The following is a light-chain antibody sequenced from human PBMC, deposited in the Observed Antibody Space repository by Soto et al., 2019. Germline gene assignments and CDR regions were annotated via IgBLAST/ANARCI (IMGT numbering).Light chain of an antibody. CDR1: QSLVFSDGNAY. J-gene: IGKJ1*01. Sequence: DVVMTQSPLSLPVTLGQPASISCKSSQSLVFSDGNAYLNWFQQRPGQSPRRLIYRASRDSGVPDRFSGSWSGTDFTLQINGVEAEDVGVYYCMQATHWPPTFGRGTRVEIK. V-gene: IGKV2-30*01. CDR2: RAS. CDR3: MQATHWPPT.